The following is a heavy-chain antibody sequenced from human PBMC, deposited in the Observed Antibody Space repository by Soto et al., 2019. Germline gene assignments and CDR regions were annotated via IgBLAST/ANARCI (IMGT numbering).Heavy chain of an antibody. CDR1: GFTFSSYS. Sequence: EVQLLESGGGLVQPGGSLRLSCAASGFTFSSYSMNWVRQAPGKGLEWVSSISSSSSYIYYADSVKGRFTISRDNAKNSLYLQMNSLRAEDTAVYYCARDPTAIRWGFNWFDPWGQGTLVTVSS. J-gene: IGHJ5*02. CDR3: ARDPTAIRWGFNWFDP. CDR2: ISSSSSYI. V-gene: IGHV3-21*01. D-gene: IGHD2-2*02.